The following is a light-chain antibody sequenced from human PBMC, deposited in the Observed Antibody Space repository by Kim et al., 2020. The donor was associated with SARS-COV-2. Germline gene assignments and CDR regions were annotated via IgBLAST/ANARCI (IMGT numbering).Light chain of an antibody. CDR1: QTLLQINGYNY. CDR2: LGS. V-gene: IGKV2-28*01. CDR3: VQTLQPLIT. J-gene: IGKJ5*01. Sequence: DIVLTQSPLSLSVTPGEPASISCRSSQTLLQINGYNYLDWYLQRPGQSPQFLIYLGSTRASGVPDRFSGSGSGTDFTLNISRVEAEDVGVYYCVQTLQPLITFGQGTRLEIK.